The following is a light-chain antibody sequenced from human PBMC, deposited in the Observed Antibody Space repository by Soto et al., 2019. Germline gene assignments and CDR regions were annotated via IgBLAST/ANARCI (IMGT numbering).Light chain of an antibody. Sequence: QSVLTQPPSVSGAPGQRVTISCTGSSSKIGAGYDVHWYQQLPGTAPKLLIYGNSNRPSGVPDRFSGSKTGTSASLAITGLQAEDEADYYCQSYDSSLSGWVFGVGTKLTVL. CDR3: QSYDSSLSGWV. V-gene: IGLV1-40*01. J-gene: IGLJ3*02. CDR2: GNS. CDR1: SSKIGAGYD.